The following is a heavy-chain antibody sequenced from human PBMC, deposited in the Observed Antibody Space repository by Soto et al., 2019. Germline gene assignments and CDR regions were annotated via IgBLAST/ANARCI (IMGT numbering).Heavy chain of an antibody. D-gene: IGHD3-3*01. J-gene: IGHJ6*01. CDR2: INPSGGST. CDR1: GYTFTSYY. Sequence: APVKVSCKASGYTFTSYYMPWVRQAPGQGLEWMGIINPSGGSTSYAQKFPGRVTMTRDTAPSTVYMELSGLRSEDTAVYYCASLRFLGDGYYYGMDVWGQGTTVTVSS. V-gene: IGHV1-46*01. CDR3: ASLRFLGDGYYYGMDV.